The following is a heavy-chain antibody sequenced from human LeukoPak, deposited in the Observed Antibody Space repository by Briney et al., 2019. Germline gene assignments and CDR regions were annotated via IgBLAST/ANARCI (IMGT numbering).Heavy chain of an antibody. Sequence: PSQTLSLTCAVSGGSINDGGYSWNWIRQPPGKTLEWIGYIYHSANTYYNPSLESRVTISLDRSKNQFSLKLSSVTAADTAVYYCARVVVGAFDYWGQGTLVTVSS. V-gene: IGHV4-30-2*01. CDR2: IYHSANT. J-gene: IGHJ4*02. CDR1: GGSINDGGYS. D-gene: IGHD1-26*01. CDR3: ARVVVGAFDY.